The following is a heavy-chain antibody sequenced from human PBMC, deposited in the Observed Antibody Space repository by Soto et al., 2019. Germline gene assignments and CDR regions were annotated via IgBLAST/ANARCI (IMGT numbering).Heavy chain of an antibody. J-gene: IGHJ6*02. V-gene: IGHV6-1*01. CDR1: GDSVSSNSAA. Sequence: SQTLSLTCAISGDSVSSNSAAWYCIIQSPSRFLEWLGRTYYRSKWYNDYAVSVKSRITINPDTSKNQFSLQLNSVTPEDTAVYYCAREALGGVVIYYYYGMDVWGQGTTVTVSS. CDR2: TYYRSKWYN. D-gene: IGHD3-3*01. CDR3: AREALGGVVIYYYYGMDV.